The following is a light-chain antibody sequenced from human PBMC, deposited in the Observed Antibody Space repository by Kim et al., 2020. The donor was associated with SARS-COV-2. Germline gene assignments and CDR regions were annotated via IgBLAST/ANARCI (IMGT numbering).Light chain of an antibody. V-gene: IGKV1-8*01. CDR1: QGISSY. CDR3: QQYYSYPT. J-gene: IGKJ5*01. CDR2: AAS. Sequence: AIRITQSPSSLSASTGDRVTITCRASQGISSYLAWYQQKPGKAPKLLIYAASTLQSGVPSRFSGSGSGTDFTLTTSCLQSEDFATYYCQQYYSYPTFGQGERLEIK.